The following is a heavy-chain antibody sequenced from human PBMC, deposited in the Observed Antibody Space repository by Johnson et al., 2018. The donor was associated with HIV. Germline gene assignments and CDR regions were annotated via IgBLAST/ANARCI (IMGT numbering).Heavy chain of an antibody. CDR3: ARYNGVDSSSSGQTDI. CDR1: GFTFSDYY. V-gene: IGHV3-11*01. Sequence: QVQLVESGGGLVKPGGSLRLSCAASGFTFSDYYMSWIRQAPGKGLEWVSYISNSGSSVYYADSVKGRFTISRDNSKNTLYVQMNSLRAEDTALYYCARYNGVDSSSSGQTDIWGQGTMVTVSS. D-gene: IGHD2-8*01. CDR2: ISNSGSSV. J-gene: IGHJ3*02.